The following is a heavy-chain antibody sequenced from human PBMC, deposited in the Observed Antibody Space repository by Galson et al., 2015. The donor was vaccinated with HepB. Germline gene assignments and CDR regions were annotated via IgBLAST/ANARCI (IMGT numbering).Heavy chain of an antibody. CDR1: GFTVSSDY. CDR3: ARVRGGYTGYDYPLYYAMDL. V-gene: IGHV3-53*01. J-gene: IGHJ6*02. D-gene: IGHD5-12*01. CDR2: LYSGGVT. Sequence: SLRLSCAASGFTVSSDYLSWVRQAPGKGLEWVSFLYSGGVTYYPDSVMGRFTISRDNSKNTLYLQMNSLRAEDTAVYYCARVRGGYTGYDYPLYYAMDLWGQGTTVIVSS.